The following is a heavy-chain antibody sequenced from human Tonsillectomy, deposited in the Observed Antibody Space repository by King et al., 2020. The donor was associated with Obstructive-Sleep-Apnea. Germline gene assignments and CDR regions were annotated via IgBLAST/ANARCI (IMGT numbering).Heavy chain of an antibody. CDR2: INSDGSNT. Sequence: VQLVESGVGLVQPGGSLRLAFVGSGLTLSSYWMHWVRHAPGKGLVWISRINSDGSNTTYADSVKGRFTISSDNAKNMLYLQMNSLRAEDTAVYYCARGRGVGAPFDYWGQGTLVTVSS. J-gene: IGHJ4*02. D-gene: IGHD1-26*01. CDR3: ARGRGVGAPFDY. V-gene: IGHV3-74*01. CDR1: GLTLSSYW.